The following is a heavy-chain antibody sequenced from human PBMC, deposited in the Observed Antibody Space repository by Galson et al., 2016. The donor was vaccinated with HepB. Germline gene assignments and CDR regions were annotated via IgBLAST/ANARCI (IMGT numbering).Heavy chain of an antibody. J-gene: IGHJ4*02. D-gene: IGHD3-10*01. CDR1: GFTFSRFG. Sequence: SLRLSCAASGFTFSRFGMHWVRQAPGKGLEWVAVITFDGSKSHYADAVKGRFIISRDNSENTLYLQVNSPTPEDTAVYYCAKDLPPDYYYEKSGFYAGLDSWGQGTLVIVSS. V-gene: IGHV3-30*18. CDR3: AKDLPPDYYYEKSGFYAGLDS. CDR2: ITFDGSKS.